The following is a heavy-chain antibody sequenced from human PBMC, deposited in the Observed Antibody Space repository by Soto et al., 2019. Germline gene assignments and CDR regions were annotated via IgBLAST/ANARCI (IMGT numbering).Heavy chain of an antibody. V-gene: IGHV3-23*05. CDR3: AKVPSVPAAPRYYGMDV. CDR1: GFTFSGYS. Sequence: GGSLRLSCVTSGFTFSGYSMNWVRQAPGKGLEWVSSIDSTSTYYADSVKGRFTISRDNSKNTLYLQMNSLRAEDTAVYYCAKVPSVPAAPRYYGMDVWGQGTTVTVSS. J-gene: IGHJ6*02. D-gene: IGHD2-2*01. CDR2: IDSTST.